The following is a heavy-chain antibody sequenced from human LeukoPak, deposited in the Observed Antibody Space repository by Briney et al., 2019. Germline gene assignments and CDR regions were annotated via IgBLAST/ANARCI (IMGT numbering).Heavy chain of an antibody. J-gene: IGHJ4*02. D-gene: IGHD3-16*01. Sequence: PGGSLRLSCAASGFTFSSYAMHWVRQAPGKGLEWVTVISSDGRDKKYADSVKGRFTISRDNSKNTLYLQMNSLRPEDTAVYYCARDLASGSADYYFDYWGQGTLVTVSS. V-gene: IGHV3-30*04. CDR2: ISSDGRDK. CDR1: GFTFSSYA. CDR3: ARDLASGSADYYFDY.